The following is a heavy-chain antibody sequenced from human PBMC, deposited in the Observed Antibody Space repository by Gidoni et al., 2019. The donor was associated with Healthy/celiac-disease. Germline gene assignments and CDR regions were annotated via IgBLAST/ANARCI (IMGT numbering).Heavy chain of an antibody. CDR3: ARHSAGVLVIAEEFDY. J-gene: IGHJ4*02. V-gene: IGHV4-39*01. Sequence: QLQLQESGPGLVKPSETLSLTCTVSGGSISSSSYYWGWIRQPPGKGLEWIGSIYYSGSTYYNPSLKSRVTISVDTSKNQFSLKLSSVTAADTAVYYCARHSAGVLVIAEEFDYWGQGTLVTVSS. CDR1: GGSISSSSYY. CDR2: IYYSGST. D-gene: IGHD2-21*01.